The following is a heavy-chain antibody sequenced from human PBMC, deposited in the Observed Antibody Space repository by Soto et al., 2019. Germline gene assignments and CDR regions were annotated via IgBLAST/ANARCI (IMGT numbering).Heavy chain of an antibody. D-gene: IGHD1-26*01. J-gene: IGHJ6*02. CDR1: GFTFEDYA. V-gene: IGHV3-9*01. Sequence: PGGSLRLSCAASGFTFEDYAMHWVRQVPGKGLEWVSGISWNSGSIGYADSVKGRFTISRDNAKNSLYLQMDSVQPEDTALYYCAKLTGATVDYYYGMDVWGQGTTVTVSS. CDR2: ISWNSGSI. CDR3: AKLTGATVDYYYGMDV.